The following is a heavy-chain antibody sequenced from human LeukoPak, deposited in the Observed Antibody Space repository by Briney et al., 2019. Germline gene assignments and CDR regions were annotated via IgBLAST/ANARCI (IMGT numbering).Heavy chain of an antibody. CDR3: AKDTGGNGAYFYAMDV. Sequence: PGGSLRLSCEGSGFAFHNYAMHWVRRPPGKGLECVSAINWNSDTKAYADSVKGRFTISRDRARNSLYLQMDSLRPEDTALYYCAKDTGGNGAYFYAMDVWGQGTSVTVSS. CDR1: GFAFHNYA. V-gene: IGHV3-9*01. D-gene: IGHD4-23*01. CDR2: INWNSDTK. J-gene: IGHJ6*02.